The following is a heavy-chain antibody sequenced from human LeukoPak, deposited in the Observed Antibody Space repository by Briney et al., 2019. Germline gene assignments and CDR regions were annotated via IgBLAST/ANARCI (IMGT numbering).Heavy chain of an antibody. CDR1: GFTFSNFA. CDR3: AKGVDASGIYYYFYMDV. Sequence: GGPLRLSCAASGFTFSNFAMTWVRQAPGKGLEWVSSISGSGGSRYYVDSVKGRFTISRDKSKNTLYLQMNNLRAEDTAVYYCAKGVDASGIYYYFYMDVWGKGTTVSVSS. V-gene: IGHV3-23*01. CDR2: ISGSGGSR. J-gene: IGHJ6*03. D-gene: IGHD3-16*01.